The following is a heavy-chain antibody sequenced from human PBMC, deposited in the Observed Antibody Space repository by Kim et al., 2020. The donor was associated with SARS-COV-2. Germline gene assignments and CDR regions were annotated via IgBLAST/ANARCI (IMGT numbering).Heavy chain of an antibody. V-gene: IGHV1-18*01. J-gene: IGHJ4*01. CDR3: APYYDSNSYRGQWD. D-gene: IGHD3-22*01. Sequence: ASVKVSCKASGYSFSNYGLVWARQAPGQCLEWMGWISSNRGHTKYAQNVQGRVTLTTDTSTNTGYMELSSLRSDNTAVYYCAPYYDSNSYRGQWDWGQGTPVTVSS. CDR1: GYSFSNYG. CDR2: ISSNRGHT.